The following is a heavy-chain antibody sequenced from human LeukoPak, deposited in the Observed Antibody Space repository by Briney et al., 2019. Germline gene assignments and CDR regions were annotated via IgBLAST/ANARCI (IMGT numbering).Heavy chain of an antibody. J-gene: IGHJ4*02. V-gene: IGHV3-30*18. CDR2: ISYDGSNK. Sequence: GRSLRLSCAASGFTFSSYGMHWVRQAPGKGLEWVAVISYDGSNKYYADSMKGRFTISRDNSKNTLYLQMNSLRAEDTAVYYCAKDHGRDGYNFDYWGQGTLVTVSS. D-gene: IGHD5-24*01. CDR3: AKDHGRDGYNFDY. CDR1: GFTFSSYG.